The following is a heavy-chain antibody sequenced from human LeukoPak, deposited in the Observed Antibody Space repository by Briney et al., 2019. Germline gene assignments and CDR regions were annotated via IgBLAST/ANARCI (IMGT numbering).Heavy chain of an antibody. Sequence: PGRSLSLSCAASGFTFSSYGMHWVRQAPSKGLEWVAVIWYDGSNKYYADSVKGRFTISRDNSKNTLYLQMNSLRAEDTAVYYCAKEKEMATTDWGQGTLVTVSS. V-gene: IGHV3-33*06. CDR3: AKEKEMATTD. CDR1: GFTFSSYG. J-gene: IGHJ4*02. CDR2: IWYDGSNK. D-gene: IGHD5-24*01.